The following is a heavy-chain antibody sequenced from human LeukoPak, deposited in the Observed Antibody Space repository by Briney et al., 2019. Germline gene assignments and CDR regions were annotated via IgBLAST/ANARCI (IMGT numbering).Heavy chain of an antibody. V-gene: IGHV6-1*01. J-gene: IGHJ4*02. CDR2: TYYRSKWYN. D-gene: IGHD6-19*01. CDR3: ARDFGTTGWHTFDY. Sequence: SQTLSLTCVVSGDSVSSKNGAWNWIRQSPSRGLEWLGRTYYRSKWYNDYAESMEGRMTISQDTSKNQYSLHLNSVTPVDKAVYYCARDFGTTGWHTFDYWGQGTLVTVSS. CDR1: GDSVSSKNGA.